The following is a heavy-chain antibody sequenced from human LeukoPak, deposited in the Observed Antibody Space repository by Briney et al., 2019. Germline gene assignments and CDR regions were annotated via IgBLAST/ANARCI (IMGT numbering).Heavy chain of an antibody. CDR3: AKDRSRWTPDAFDI. D-gene: IGHD4-23*01. CDR2: ISWNSGSI. J-gene: IGHJ3*02. CDR1: GFTFDDYA. V-gene: IGHV3-9*01. Sequence: GGSLRLSCAASGFTFDDYAMHWVRQAPGKGLEWVSGISWNSGSIGYADSVKGRFTISRDNAKNSLYLQMNSLRAEDTALYYCAKDRSRWTPDAFDIWGQGTMATVSS.